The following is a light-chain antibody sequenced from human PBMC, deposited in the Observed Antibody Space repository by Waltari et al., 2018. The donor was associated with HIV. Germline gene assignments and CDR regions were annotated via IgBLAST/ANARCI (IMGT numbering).Light chain of an antibody. J-gene: IGLJ2*01. CDR1: SSDVGGYDY. V-gene: IGLV2-14*01. Sequence: QSALTQPASVSGSPGQSITISCTGTSSDVGGYDYVSWYQQHPGKAPELIIFEVSNRPSGVSNRFSGSKSGNTASLTISGLQTEDEADYYCSSYTTSSTLNYVFGGGTRLTVL. CDR3: SSYTTSSTLNYV. CDR2: EVS.